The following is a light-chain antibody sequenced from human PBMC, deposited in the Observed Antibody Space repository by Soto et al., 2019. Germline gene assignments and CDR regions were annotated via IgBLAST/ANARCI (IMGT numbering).Light chain of an antibody. V-gene: IGKV1-39*01. CDR1: QSISSY. J-gene: IGKJ1*01. CDR2: AAS. CDR3: QQYNSYSWT. Sequence: DKEMIKCPDSRCAGEGERVGGSCRASQSISSYLNWYQQKPGKAPKLLIYAASSLQSGVPSRFSGSGSGTDFTLTISSLQPEDFATYYCQQYNSYSWTFGQGTKVDIK.